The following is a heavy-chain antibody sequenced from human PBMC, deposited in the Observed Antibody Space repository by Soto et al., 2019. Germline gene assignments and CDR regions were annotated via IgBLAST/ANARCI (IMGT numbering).Heavy chain of an antibody. CDR2: IYYSGST. CDR3: ARAQGSGFLVS. Sequence: PSETLSLTCPVSGDSISSGDYYWSWIRQPPGKGLEWIGYIYYSGSTYYNPSLKSRVTISVDTSKNQFSLKLSSVTAADTAVYYCARAQGSGFLVSWGQGTLVTVSS. J-gene: IGHJ4*02. CDR1: GDSISSGDYY. D-gene: IGHD3-10*01. V-gene: IGHV4-30-4*01.